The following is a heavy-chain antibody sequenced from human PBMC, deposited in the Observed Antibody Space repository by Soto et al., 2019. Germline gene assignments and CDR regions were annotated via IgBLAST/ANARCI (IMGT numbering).Heavy chain of an antibody. Sequence: ETLSLTCTVAGASVSSGGFSWSWIRQPPGKGLEWIGSISYSGSTTYYPSLRSRVTISVDTSKNQFSLRLNSVTAADTAIYFCARVTFLIVGSVFSTPFDFWGQGTLVTVSS. CDR2: ISYSGST. J-gene: IGHJ4*02. D-gene: IGHD1-26*01. CDR3: ARVTFLIVGSVFSTPFDF. V-gene: IGHV4-61*08. CDR1: GASVSSGGFS.